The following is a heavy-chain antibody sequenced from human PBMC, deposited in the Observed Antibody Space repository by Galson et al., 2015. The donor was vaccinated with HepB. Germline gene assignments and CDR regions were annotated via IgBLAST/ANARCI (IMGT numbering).Heavy chain of an antibody. Sequence: SVKVSCKASGYTFTSYAMHWVRQAPGQRLEWMGWINASNGNTKYSQKFQGRVTITRDTSASTAYMELSSLRSEDTAVYYCARLAPNPPNYYDSSGPVGWFDPWGQGTLVTVSS. CDR1: GYTFTSYA. D-gene: IGHD3-22*01. CDR3: ARLAPNPPNYYDSSGPVGWFDP. CDR2: INASNGNT. V-gene: IGHV1-3*01. J-gene: IGHJ5*02.